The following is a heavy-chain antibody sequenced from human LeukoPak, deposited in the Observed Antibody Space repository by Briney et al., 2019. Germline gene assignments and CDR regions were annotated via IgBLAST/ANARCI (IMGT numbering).Heavy chain of an antibody. Sequence: ASVKVSCKASGYTSTSYDINWVRHATGQGLEWMGWMNPNSGNTGYAQKFQGRVTMTRNTSISTAYMELSSLRSEDTAVYYCARGRGSGHKGNWFDPWGQGTLVTVSS. V-gene: IGHV1-8*01. CDR3: ARGRGSGHKGNWFDP. J-gene: IGHJ5*02. D-gene: IGHD6-19*01. CDR1: GYTSTSYD. CDR2: MNPNSGNT.